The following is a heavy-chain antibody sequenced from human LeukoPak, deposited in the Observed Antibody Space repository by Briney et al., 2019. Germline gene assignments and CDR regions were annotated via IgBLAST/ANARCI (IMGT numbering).Heavy chain of an antibody. CDR2: IIPIFGTA. CDR1: GYTFTDYY. V-gene: IGHV1-69*13. D-gene: IGHD6-13*01. J-gene: IGHJ6*02. CDR3: AAPGIAAAALIYYYGMDV. Sequence: SVKVSCKASGYTFTDYYMHWVRQAPGQGLEWMGGIIPIFGTANYAQKFQGRVTITADESTSTAYMELSSLRSEDTAVYYCAAPGIAAAALIYYYGMDVWGQGTTVTVSS.